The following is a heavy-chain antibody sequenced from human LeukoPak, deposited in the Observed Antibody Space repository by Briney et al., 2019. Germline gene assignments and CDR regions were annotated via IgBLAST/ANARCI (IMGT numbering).Heavy chain of an antibody. CDR3: ARGHYYDSSGTRQAFDI. Sequence: SETLSLTCTVSGGSISSGDYYWRWIRQPPGTGLEWIGYIYYSGSTYYNPSLKSRVTISVDTSKNQFSLKLSSVTAADTAVYYCARGHYYDSSGTRQAFDIWGQGTMVTVSS. V-gene: IGHV4-30-4*08. CDR2: IYYSGST. D-gene: IGHD3-22*01. J-gene: IGHJ3*02. CDR1: GGSISSGDYY.